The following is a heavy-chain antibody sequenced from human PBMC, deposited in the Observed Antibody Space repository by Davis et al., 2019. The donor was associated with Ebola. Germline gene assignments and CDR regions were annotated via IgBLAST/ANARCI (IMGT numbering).Heavy chain of an antibody. D-gene: IGHD6-13*01. V-gene: IGHV2-5*02. CDR3: AHRGIAAFGMDV. J-gene: IGHJ6*02. CDR1: GFPLSTRGVG. CDR2: IYWDDDK. Sequence: SGPTLAKPTQTLTLTCTFSGFPLSTRGVGVGWIRQPPGKALEWLALIYWDDDKRYSPSLKSRLTITKDTSKNQVVLTMTNMDPVDTATYYCAHRGIAAFGMDVWGQGTTVTVSS.